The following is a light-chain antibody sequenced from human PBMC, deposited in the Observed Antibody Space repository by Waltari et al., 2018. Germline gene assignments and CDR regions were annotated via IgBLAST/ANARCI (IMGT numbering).Light chain of an antibody. CDR1: SSNIARNY. CDR3: AAWDDNLIGAV. Sequence: QSVLTQPPSAPGTPGQSVTISCSGSSSNIARNYILCYQQLPATAPKPPNSHTNQRPSAVPDRFSGSKSGTSASLAISGLRSEDEADYYCAAWDDNLIGAVFGGGTQLTVL. V-gene: IGLV1-47*01. J-gene: IGLJ7*01. CDR2: HTN.